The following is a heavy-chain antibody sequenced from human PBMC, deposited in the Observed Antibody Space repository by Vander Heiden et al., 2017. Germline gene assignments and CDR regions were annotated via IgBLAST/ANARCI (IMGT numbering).Heavy chain of an antibody. CDR1: GGTFSSYA. J-gene: IGHJ3*02. V-gene: IGHV1-69*01. D-gene: IGHD3-22*01. CDR3: AGLKDYYDSSGYYDAFDI. CDR2: IIPIFGTA. Sequence: QVQLVQSGAEVKKPGSSVKVSCKASGGTFSSYAISWVRQAPGQGLEWMGGIIPIFGTANYAQKFQGRVTITADESTSTAYMELSSLRSEDTAVYYCAGLKDYYDSSGYYDAFDIWCQGTMVTVSS.